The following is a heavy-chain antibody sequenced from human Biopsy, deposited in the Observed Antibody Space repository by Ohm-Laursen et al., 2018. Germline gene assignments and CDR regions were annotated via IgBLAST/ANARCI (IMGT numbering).Heavy chain of an antibody. CDR1: GFTFNIYA. J-gene: IGHJ4*01. D-gene: IGHD1-7*01. CDR3: ARDYTWNYVGIGY. V-gene: IGHV3-23*01. CDR2: ISDTTTKT. Sequence: SLRLSCTASGFTFNIYAMNWVRQAPGKGLERVSTISDTTTKTYYADSVKGRFTISRDNSKNTVSLQMDSLRAEDTALYYCARDYTWNYVGIGYWGHGTLVTVSS.